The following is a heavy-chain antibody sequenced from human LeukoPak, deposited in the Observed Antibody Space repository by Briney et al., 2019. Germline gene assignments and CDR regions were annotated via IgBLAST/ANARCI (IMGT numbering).Heavy chain of an antibody. CDR3: ARDPLVVVAATYYYYYGMDV. J-gene: IGHJ6*02. CDR2: ISAYNGNT. CDR1: GYTFTSYG. Sequence: ASVKVSCKASGYTFTSYGISWVRQAPGQGLEWMGWISAYNGNTNYAQKLQGRVTMTTDTSTSTAYMGLRSLRSDDTAVYYCARDPLVVVAATYYYYYGMDVWGQGTTVTVSS. V-gene: IGHV1-18*01. D-gene: IGHD2-15*01.